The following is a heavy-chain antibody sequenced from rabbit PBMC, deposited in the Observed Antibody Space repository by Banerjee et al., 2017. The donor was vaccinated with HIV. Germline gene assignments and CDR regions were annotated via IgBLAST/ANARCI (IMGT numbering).Heavy chain of an antibody. CDR2: IYGDSSGTT. V-gene: IGHV1S45*01. D-gene: IGHD4-1*01. J-gene: IGHJ4*01. Sequence: EESGGDLVKPEGSLTLTCTASGFSISSSYWICWVRQAPGKGLELIACIYGDSSGTTYYASWAKGRFTISKTSSTTVTLQMTSLTAADTATYLCARDLAGVIGWNFNLWGPGTLVTVS. CDR1: GFSISSSYW. CDR3: ARDLAGVIGWNFNL.